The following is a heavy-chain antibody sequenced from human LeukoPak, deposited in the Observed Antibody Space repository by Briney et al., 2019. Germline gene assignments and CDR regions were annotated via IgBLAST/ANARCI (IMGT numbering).Heavy chain of an antibody. J-gene: IGHJ4*02. CDR2: INHSGST. CDR1: GGSFSGYY. Sequence: SETLSLTCAVYGGSFSGYYWSWIRQPPGKGLEWIGEINHSGSTNYNPSLKSRVTISVDTSKNQFSLKLSSVTAADTAVYYCARGQDSRRFDYWGQGTLSPSPQ. V-gene: IGHV4-34*01. D-gene: IGHD6-13*01. CDR3: ARGQDSRRFDY.